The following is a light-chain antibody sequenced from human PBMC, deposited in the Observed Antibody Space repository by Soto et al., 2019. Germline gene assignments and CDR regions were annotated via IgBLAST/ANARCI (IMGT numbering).Light chain of an antibody. Sequence: QSVLTQPPSVSGAPGQRVTISCTGSSSNIGAGYDVHWYQQLPGTAPKLLIYGNSNRPSGVPDRFSGSKSGTSASLAITGLQAEDEADYYCQSYDSSLSAHVVFGGGTKSPS. V-gene: IGLV1-40*01. CDR3: QSYDSSLSAHVV. CDR1: SSNIGAGYD. J-gene: IGLJ2*01. CDR2: GNS.